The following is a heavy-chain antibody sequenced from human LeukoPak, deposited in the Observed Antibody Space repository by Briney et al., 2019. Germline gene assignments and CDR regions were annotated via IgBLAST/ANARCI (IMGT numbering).Heavy chain of an antibody. J-gene: IGHJ4*02. CDR2: ISSSSSYI. CDR3: ARDPCSGGSCYRNFDY. V-gene: IGHV3-21*01. CDR1: GFTFSSYS. Sequence: PGGSLRLSCAASGFTFSSYSMNWVRQAPGKGLEWVSSISSSSSYIYYADSVKGRFTISRDNSKNTLYLQMNSLRADDTAVYYCARDPCSGGSCYRNFDYWGQGTLVTVSS. D-gene: IGHD2-15*01.